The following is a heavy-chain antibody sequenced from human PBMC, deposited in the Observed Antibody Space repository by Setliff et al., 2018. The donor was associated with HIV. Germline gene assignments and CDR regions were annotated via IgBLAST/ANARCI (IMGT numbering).Heavy chain of an antibody. D-gene: IGHD6-19*01. V-gene: IGHV3-9*01. CDR3: AKDASPIAVAGTRYFQH. CDR2: ISWNSGSI. CDR1: GFTFDDYA. J-gene: IGHJ1*01. Sequence: LRLSCAASGFTFDDYAMHWVRQAPGKGLEWVSGISWNSGSIGYADSVKGRFTISRDNAKNSLYLQMNSLRAEDTALYYCAKDASPIAVAGTRYFQHWGQGTLVTVSS.